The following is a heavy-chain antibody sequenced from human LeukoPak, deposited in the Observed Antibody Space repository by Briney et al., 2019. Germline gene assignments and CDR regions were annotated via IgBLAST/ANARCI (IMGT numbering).Heavy chain of an antibody. J-gene: IGHJ3*02. CDR1: GGSISSYY. V-gene: IGHV4-59*01. CDR3: ARDSGLDAFDI. D-gene: IGHD1-26*01. Sequence: SETLSLTYTVSGGSISSYYWSWIRQPPGKGLEWIGYIYYSGSTNYNPSLKSRVTISVDTSKNQFSLKLSSVTAADTAVYYCARDSGLDAFDIWGQGTMVTVSS. CDR2: IYYSGST.